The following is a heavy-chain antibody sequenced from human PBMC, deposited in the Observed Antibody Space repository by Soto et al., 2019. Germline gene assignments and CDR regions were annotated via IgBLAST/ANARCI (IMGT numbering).Heavy chain of an antibody. CDR2: ISSTTSTI. CDR1: GFTFSSYS. D-gene: IGHD3-10*01. Sequence: QPGGSLRLSCAASGFTFSSYSMNWVRQAPGKGLEWVSYISSTTSTIYYADSVKGRFTISRDNAKNSLYLQMNSLRAEDTAVYYCAKDSYGSGTDYFYGMDVRGQGTTVTVSS. CDR3: AKDSYGSGTDYFYGMDV. V-gene: IGHV3-48*01. J-gene: IGHJ6*02.